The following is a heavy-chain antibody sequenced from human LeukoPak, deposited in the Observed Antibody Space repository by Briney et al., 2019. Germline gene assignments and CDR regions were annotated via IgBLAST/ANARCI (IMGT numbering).Heavy chain of an antibody. V-gene: IGHV3-48*01. D-gene: IGHD5-12*01. Sequence: PGGSLRLSCAASGFTFSSYSMNWVRQAPGKGLEWVSYISSSSSTTYYTDSVKGRFTISRDNSKNTLYLQMNSLRAEDTAVYYCAKDLSGGYDYFDYWGQGTLVTVSS. CDR2: ISSSSSTT. CDR3: AKDLSGGYDYFDY. J-gene: IGHJ4*02. CDR1: GFTFSSYS.